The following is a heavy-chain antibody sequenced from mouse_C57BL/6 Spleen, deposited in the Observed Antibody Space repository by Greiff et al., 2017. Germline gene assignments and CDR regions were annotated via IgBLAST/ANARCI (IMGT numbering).Heavy chain of an antibody. V-gene: IGHV1-59*01. Sequence: QVQLQQPGAELVRPGTSVKLSCKASGYTFTSYWMHWVKQRPGQGLEWIGVIDPSDSYTNYNQKFKGKATLTVDTSSSTAYMQLSSLTSEDSAVYYCARNYDYDGGSSYAMDYWGQGTSVTVSS. CDR1: GYTFTSYW. D-gene: IGHD2-4*01. J-gene: IGHJ4*01. CDR2: IDPSDSYT. CDR3: ARNYDYDGGSSYAMDY.